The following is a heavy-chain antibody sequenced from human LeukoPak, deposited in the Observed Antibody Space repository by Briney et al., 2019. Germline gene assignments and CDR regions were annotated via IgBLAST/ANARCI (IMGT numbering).Heavy chain of an antibody. CDR2: ISYTGGGI. CDR3: ARQPGGTAAFDV. J-gene: IGHJ3*01. D-gene: IGHD1-14*01. CDR1: GGSLNSYY. Sequence: PSETLSLTCTVSGGSLNSYYWSWIRQPPGKRLEWIGYISYTGGGINYNPSLKSRLTLSVDTSKHQFSLMLTSVTAADTAIYYCARQPGGTAAFDVWAQGTMVTVSS. V-gene: IGHV4-59*08.